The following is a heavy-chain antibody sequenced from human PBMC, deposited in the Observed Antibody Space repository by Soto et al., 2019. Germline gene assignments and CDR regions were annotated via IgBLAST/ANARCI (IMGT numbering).Heavy chain of an antibody. CDR2: ISSSGSTI. CDR1: GFTFSSYD. J-gene: IGHJ4*02. D-gene: IGHD1-26*01. CDR3: ARDRSYYGSDY. V-gene: IGHV3-48*03. Sequence: EVQLVESGGGLVQPGGSLRLSCAASGFTFSSYDMNWVRQAPGKGLEWVSYISSSGSTIYYADSVKGRFTISRDNAKNSLYLQMNSLRAEDTAVYYCARDRSYYGSDYWGQGTLVTVSS.